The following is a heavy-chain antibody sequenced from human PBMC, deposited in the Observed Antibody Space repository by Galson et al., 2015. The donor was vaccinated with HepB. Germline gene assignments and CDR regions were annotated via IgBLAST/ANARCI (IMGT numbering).Heavy chain of an antibody. D-gene: IGHD1-7*01. CDR2: AYLDDSHP. CDR3: ATTKQYNWNSLYYFDD. V-gene: IGHV5-51*01. J-gene: IGHJ4*02. CDR1: RYTFTTYW. Sequence: QSGAEVKKPGESLKISCKTSRYTFTTYWIGWVRQMPGKGLEWMGTAYLDDSHPRYSPSFQGQVTISADRSISTAFLQWCSLKASDTGMHYCATTKQYNWNSLYYFDDWGQGTLVTVSS.